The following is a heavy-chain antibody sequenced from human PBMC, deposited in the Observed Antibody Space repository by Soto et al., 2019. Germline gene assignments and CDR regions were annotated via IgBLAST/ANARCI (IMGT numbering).Heavy chain of an antibody. V-gene: IGHV4-59*01. Sequence: SETLSLTCTVSGGSISSYDWSWIRQPRGKGLEWIWYIYYSGSTNYNPSLKRRVTISVITSKSQFSMKLSSVAAADTAVYYCARDDSSAPECYYYGMDVWGQGTTVTVSS. D-gene: IGHD6-25*01. CDR2: IYYSGST. CDR1: GGSISSYD. J-gene: IGHJ6*02. CDR3: ARDDSSAPECYYYGMDV.